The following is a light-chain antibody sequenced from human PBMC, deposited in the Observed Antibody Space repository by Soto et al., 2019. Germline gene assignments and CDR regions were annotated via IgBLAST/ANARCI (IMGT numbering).Light chain of an antibody. Sequence: AIPMTQSPSSLSASVGDTVTITCRASQGIRRDLSWYQQKPGKAPNLLIYSASELQNGVPSRFRGSGSGTDFTLTISGLQPEDFVTYYCLHDYNFPRTFGQGTKVEI. V-gene: IGKV1-6*01. CDR2: SAS. J-gene: IGKJ1*01. CDR1: QGIRRD. CDR3: LHDYNFPRT.